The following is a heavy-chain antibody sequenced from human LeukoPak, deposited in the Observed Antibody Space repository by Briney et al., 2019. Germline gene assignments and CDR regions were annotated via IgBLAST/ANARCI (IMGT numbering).Heavy chain of an antibody. CDR2: ISAYNGNT. J-gene: IGHJ4*02. Sequence: ASVKVSCKASGYTFTSYGISWVRQAPGRGLEWMGWISAYNGNTNYAQKLQGRVTMTTDTSTSTAYMELRSLRSDDAAVYYCARDSGYERDFDYWGQGTLVTVSS. V-gene: IGHV1-18*01. CDR3: ARDSGYERDFDY. CDR1: GYTFTSYG. D-gene: IGHD5-12*01.